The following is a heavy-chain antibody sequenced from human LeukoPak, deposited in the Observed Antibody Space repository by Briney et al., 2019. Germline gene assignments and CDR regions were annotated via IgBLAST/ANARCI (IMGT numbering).Heavy chain of an antibody. V-gene: IGHV1-69*13. CDR1: GYTFTSYG. CDR2: IIPIFGTA. J-gene: IGHJ4*02. Sequence: ASVKVSCKASGYTFTSYGISWVRQAPGQGLEWMGGIIPIFGTANYAQKFQGRVTITADESTSTAYMELSSLRSEDTAVYYCARDQVRGNDYGDPFDYWGQGTLVTVSS. D-gene: IGHD4-17*01. CDR3: ARDQVRGNDYGDPFDY.